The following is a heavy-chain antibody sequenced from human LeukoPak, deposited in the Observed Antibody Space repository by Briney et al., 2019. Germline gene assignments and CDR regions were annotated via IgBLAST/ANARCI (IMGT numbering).Heavy chain of an antibody. CDR1: GGTFSSYA. V-gene: IGHV1-69*05. CDR3: ARVQVQLERRLSVMGPGRSFDY. Sequence: SVMVSCKASGGTFSSYAISWVRQAPGQGLEWMGGIIPIFGTANYAQKFQGRVTITTDESTSTAYMELSSLRSEDTAVYYCARVQVQLERRLSVMGPGRSFDYWGQGTLVTVSS. J-gene: IGHJ4*02. CDR2: IIPIFGTA. D-gene: IGHD1-1*01.